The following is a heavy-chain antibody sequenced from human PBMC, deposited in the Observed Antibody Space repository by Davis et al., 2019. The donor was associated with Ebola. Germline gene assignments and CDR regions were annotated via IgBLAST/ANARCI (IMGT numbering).Heavy chain of an antibody. CDR2: ISFDGSNK. CDR1: GFAFSNYA. J-gene: IGHJ6*04. V-gene: IGHV3-30-3*01. CDR3: AKEDSWGEDIVVVVAADDGYYYYGMDV. Sequence: PGGSLRLSCAASGFAFSNYALHWVRQPPGKGLDWVAVISFDGSNKYYADSVKGRFTISRDNSKNTLYLQMNSLRAEDTAVYYCAKEDSWGEDIVVVVAADDGYYYYGMDVWGKGTTVTVSS. D-gene: IGHD2-15*01.